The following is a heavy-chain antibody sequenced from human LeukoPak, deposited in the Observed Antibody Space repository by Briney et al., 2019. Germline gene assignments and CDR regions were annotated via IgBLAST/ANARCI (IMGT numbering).Heavy chain of an antibody. CDR2: ISSSSSYI. D-gene: IGHD3-22*01. J-gene: IGHJ4*02. V-gene: IGHV3-21*04. Sequence: GGSLRLSCAASGFTFSSYSMNWVRQAPGKGLEWVSSISSSSSYIYYAGSVKGRFTISRDNSKNTLYLQMNSLRAEDTAVYYCARERYYDSSGYYGSDYWGQGTLVTVSS. CDR1: GFTFSSYS. CDR3: ARERYYDSSGYYGSDY.